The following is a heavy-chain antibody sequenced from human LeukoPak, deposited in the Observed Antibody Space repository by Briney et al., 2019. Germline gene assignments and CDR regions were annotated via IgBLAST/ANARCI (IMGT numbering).Heavy chain of an antibody. J-gene: IGHJ4*02. Sequence: PGGSLRLSCAVSGFNFRDHWMDWVRQAPGKGLQWVGHIKNDGSETYYLDSLKGRFSISRDNTNNALYLQMNSLRVEDTAVYYCVKNDGWFHLAQWGQGTPVTVSS. D-gene: IGHD6-19*01. V-gene: IGHV3-7*03. CDR2: IKNDGSET. CDR1: GFNFRDHW. CDR3: VKNDGWFHLAQ.